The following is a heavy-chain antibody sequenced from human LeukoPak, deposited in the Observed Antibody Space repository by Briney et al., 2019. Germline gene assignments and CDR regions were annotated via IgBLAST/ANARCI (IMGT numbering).Heavy chain of an antibody. V-gene: IGHV3-11*06. CDR3: ARDSVSPEMATIFPFDY. J-gene: IGHJ4*02. D-gene: IGHD5-24*01. CDR1: GFTFSDYY. Sequence: SGGSLRLSCAASGFTFSDYYMSWIRQAPGKGLEWVSSISSSSSYIYYADSVKGRFTISRDNAKNSLYLQMNSLRAEDTAVYYCARDSVSPEMATIFPFDYWGQGTLVTVSS. CDR2: ISSSSSYI.